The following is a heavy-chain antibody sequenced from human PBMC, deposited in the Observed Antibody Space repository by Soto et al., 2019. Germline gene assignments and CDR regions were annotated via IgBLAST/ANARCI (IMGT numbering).Heavy chain of an antibody. CDR2: INAGNGNT. CDR3: ARSIGVVTALDY. D-gene: IGHD2-21*02. Sequence: QVQLVQSGAEEKKPGASVKVSCKASGYTFTSYAMHWVRQAPGQRLEWMGWINAGNGNTKYSQKFQGRVTITRDTAASTAYMELSRLRYEDTAVYDCARSIGVVTALDYWGQGTLVTVSS. CDR1: GYTFTSYA. J-gene: IGHJ4*02. V-gene: IGHV1-3*05.